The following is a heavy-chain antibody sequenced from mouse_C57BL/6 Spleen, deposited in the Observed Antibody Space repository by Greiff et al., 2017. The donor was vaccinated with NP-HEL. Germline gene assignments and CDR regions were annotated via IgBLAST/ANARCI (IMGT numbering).Heavy chain of an antibody. J-gene: IGHJ2*01. V-gene: IGHV5-9*01. CDR3: ARQKAMYYFDY. Sequence: EVKLVESGGGLVKPGGSLKLSCAASGFTFSSYTMSWVRQTPEKRLEWVATISGGGGNTYYPDSVKGRFTISRDNAKNTLYLQMSSLRSEDTALYYCARQKAMYYFDYWGQGTTLTVSS. CDR2: ISGGGGNT. CDR1: GFTFSSYT.